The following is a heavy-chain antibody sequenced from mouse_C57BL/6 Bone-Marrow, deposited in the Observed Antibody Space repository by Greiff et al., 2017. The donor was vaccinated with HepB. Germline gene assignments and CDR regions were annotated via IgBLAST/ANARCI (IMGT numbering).Heavy chain of an antibody. Sequence: VQLQQSGAELVRPGSSVKLSCKASGYTFTSYWMDWVKQRPGQGLEWIGNIYPSDSETHYNQKFKDKATLTVDKSSSTAYMQLSSLTSAYYSNWFAYWGQGTLVTVSA. CDR3: Y. D-gene: IGHD2-5*01. CDR2: IYPSDSET. V-gene: IGHV1-61*01. CDR1: GYTFTSYW. J-gene: IGHJ3*01.